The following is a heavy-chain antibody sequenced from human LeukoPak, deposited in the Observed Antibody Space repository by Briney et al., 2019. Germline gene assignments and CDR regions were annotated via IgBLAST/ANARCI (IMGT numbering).Heavy chain of an antibody. D-gene: IGHD1-26*01. CDR2: ISTTGSSI. CDR3: ARDEVGATTEFDY. Sequence: GGSLRLSCAASGFTFSSYEMNWVRQAPGKGLEWVSYISTTGSSIYYADSVKGRFTISRDNVKNLLYLQMNSLRAEDTAVYYCARDEVGATTEFDYWGQGTLVTVSS. J-gene: IGHJ4*02. V-gene: IGHV3-48*03. CDR1: GFTFSSYE.